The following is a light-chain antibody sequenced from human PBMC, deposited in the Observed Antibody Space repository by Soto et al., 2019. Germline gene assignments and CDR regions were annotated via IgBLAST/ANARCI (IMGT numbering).Light chain of an antibody. Sequence: DIQMTQSPSSLSASVGDRVTITCQASQDISNSLNWYQQKPGKAPKLLIYDAYNLEKGVPSRFSGSGSGTDFTFTIRSLQPDDIGTYYCQHYDNLHRYTFGQGTKLEIK. J-gene: IGKJ2*01. V-gene: IGKV1-33*01. CDR3: QHYDNLHRYT. CDR1: QDISNS. CDR2: DAY.